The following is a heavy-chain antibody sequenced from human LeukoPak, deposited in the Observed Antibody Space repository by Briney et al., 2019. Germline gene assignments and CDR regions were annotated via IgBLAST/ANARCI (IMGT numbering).Heavy chain of an antibody. Sequence: GGSLRLSCTTSGFTFGDHAMSWVRQAPGKGLEWVSAISGSGGSTYYADSVKGRFTISRDNSKNTLYLQMNSLRAEDTAVYYCAKDVRNYDILTGYGYAFDIWGQGTMVTVSS. CDR3: AKDVRNYDILTGYGYAFDI. CDR1: GFTFGDHA. V-gene: IGHV3-23*01. J-gene: IGHJ3*02. D-gene: IGHD3-9*01. CDR2: ISGSGGST.